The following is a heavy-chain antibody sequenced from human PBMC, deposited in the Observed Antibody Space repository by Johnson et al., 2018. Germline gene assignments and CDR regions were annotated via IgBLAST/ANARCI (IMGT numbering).Heavy chain of an antibody. CDR1: GFTFSGSA. CDR2: IRSNANSYAT. J-gene: IGHJ3*02. V-gene: IGHV3-73*01. Sequence: VQLVESGGGLVQXGGSLKLSCAASGFTFSGSAMHWVRQASGKGLEWVGRIRSNANSYATASAASVKGRFTISSDDSKNPAFLQMNSLKTEDTAVYYCTRHRSGQVHNWDAFDIWGQGTMVTVSS. D-gene: IGHD5-24*01. CDR3: TRHRSGQVHNWDAFDI.